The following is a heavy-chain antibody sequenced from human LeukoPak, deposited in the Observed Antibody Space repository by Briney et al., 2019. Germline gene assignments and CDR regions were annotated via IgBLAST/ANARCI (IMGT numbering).Heavy chain of an antibody. CDR3: ARVPGRTRYFDY. V-gene: IGHV3-7*01. J-gene: IGHJ4*02. D-gene: IGHD1-26*01. Sequence: GWSQRLSCAASIFTFTCCRISCFRYAPPQELQWVASIKQDGSEKFYADSVKGRFTISRDNANNSLSLQVNSLRGEDTAVYYCARVPGRTRYFDYWGQGILVTVSS. CDR2: IKQDGSEK. CDR1: IFTFTCCR.